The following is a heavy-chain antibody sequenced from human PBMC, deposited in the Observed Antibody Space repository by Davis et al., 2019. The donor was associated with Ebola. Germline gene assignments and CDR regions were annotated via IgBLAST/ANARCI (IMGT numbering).Heavy chain of an antibody. J-gene: IGHJ4*02. CDR2: VNHSGST. V-gene: IGHV4-34*01. CDR3: ARDIGVAATPDY. D-gene: IGHD2-15*01. Sequence: SETLSLTCAVYGESFSGFYWAWIRQPPGTGLEWIGEVNHSGSTNYNPSLKSRVTISVDTSKNQFSLKLTSVTAADTAVYYCARDIGVAATPDYWGQGTLVTVSS. CDR1: GESFSGFY.